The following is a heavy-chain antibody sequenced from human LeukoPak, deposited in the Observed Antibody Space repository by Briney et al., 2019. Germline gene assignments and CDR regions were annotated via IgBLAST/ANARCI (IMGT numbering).Heavy chain of an antibody. CDR2: IYYSGST. J-gene: IGHJ5*02. V-gene: IGHV4-39*07. D-gene: IGHD3-10*01. CDR3: ARGRGITMVRGVIRFDP. Sequence: SETLSLTCTVSGGSISSSSYYWGWIRQPPGKGLEWIGSIYYSGSTYYNPSLKSRVTISVDTSKNQFSLKLSSVTAADTAVYYCARGRGITMVRGVIRFDPWGQGTLVTVSS. CDR1: GGSISSSSYY.